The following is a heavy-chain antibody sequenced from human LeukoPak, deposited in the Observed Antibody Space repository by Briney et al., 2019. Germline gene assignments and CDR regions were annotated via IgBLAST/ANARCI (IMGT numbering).Heavy chain of an antibody. Sequence: GGSLRLSCAASEFTFAIYWMSWVRQSPGKGLEWVANIKQDGSEKYYADSVKGRFTISRDNAKNSLYLQMNSLKAEDSAVYYCASQLERRQGWFDPWGQGTLVTVSS. J-gene: IGHJ5*02. CDR3: ASQLERRQGWFDP. D-gene: IGHD1-1*01. V-gene: IGHV3-7*01. CDR1: EFTFAIYW. CDR2: IKQDGSEK.